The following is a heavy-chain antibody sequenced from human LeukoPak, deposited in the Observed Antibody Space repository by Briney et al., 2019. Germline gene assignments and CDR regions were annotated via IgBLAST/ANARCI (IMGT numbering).Heavy chain of an antibody. CDR2: IYPGDSDT. V-gene: IGHV5-51*01. Sequence: GESLQISCKSSGYSFTSYWIGWVRQMPGKGQEWTGIIYPGDSDTRYSPSFQGQVTISADKSISTAYLQWSSLKASDTAMYYCARSRGGSCYDDWGQGTLVTVSS. CDR1: GYSFTSYW. CDR3: ARSRGGSCYDD. J-gene: IGHJ4*02. D-gene: IGHD2-15*01.